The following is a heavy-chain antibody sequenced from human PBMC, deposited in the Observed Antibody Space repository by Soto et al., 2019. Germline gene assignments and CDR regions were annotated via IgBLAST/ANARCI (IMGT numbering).Heavy chain of an antibody. CDR3: ARVFHYDFWSGYVNWFDP. Sequence: QVQLQESGPGLVKPSQTLSLTCTVSGGSISSGGYYWSWIRQHPGKGLEWIGYIYYSGSTYYNPSLTSRVTISVDTSKNQFSLKLSSVTAADTAVYYCARVFHYDFWSGYVNWFDPWGQGTLVTVSS. J-gene: IGHJ5*02. CDR1: GGSISSGGYY. D-gene: IGHD3-3*01. V-gene: IGHV4-31*03. CDR2: IYYSGST.